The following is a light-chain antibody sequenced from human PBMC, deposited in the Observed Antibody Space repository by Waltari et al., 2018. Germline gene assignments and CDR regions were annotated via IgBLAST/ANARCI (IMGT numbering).Light chain of an antibody. CDR3: QQYNRWPPIT. CDR2: EAS. J-gene: IGKJ5*01. CDR1: QSVTSN. Sequence: EIVMTQSPATLSVSPGERAPLSCRASQSVTSNLAWYQQKPGQAPRLLIYEASTRATGISARFSGSGSGTEFTLTISSLQSEDFAVYYCQQYNRWPPITFGQGTRLEIK. V-gene: IGKV3-15*01.